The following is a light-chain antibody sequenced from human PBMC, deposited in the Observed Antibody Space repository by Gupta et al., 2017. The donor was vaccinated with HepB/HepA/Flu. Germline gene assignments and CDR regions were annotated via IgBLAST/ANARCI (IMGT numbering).Light chain of an antibody. J-gene: IGKJ2*01. CDR1: QSVRTH. CDR2: GAS. Sequence: EIVLTQSPATLSLSPGDRATLSCRASQSVRTHLAWYQQKPGQAPRLLIYGASNRATDIPARFSGSGSGTEFTLTISSREPEDFAVYYCQQRNNSMYTFGQGTKLEIK. V-gene: IGKV3-11*01. CDR3: QQRNNSMYT.